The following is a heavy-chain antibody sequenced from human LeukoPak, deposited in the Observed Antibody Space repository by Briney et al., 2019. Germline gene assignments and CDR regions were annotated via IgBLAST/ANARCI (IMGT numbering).Heavy chain of an antibody. V-gene: IGHV3-7*01. J-gene: IGHJ6*03. CDR1: GFTFSSYW. CDR2: IKQDGSEK. CDR3: ARESSGAYYYYYMDV. D-gene: IGHD7-27*01. Sequence: GGSLRLSCAASGFTFSSYWMSWVRQAPEKGLEWVANIKQDGSEKYYVDSVKGRFTISRDNAKNSLYLQMNSLRAEDTAVYYCARESSGAYYYYYMDVWGKGTTVTVSS.